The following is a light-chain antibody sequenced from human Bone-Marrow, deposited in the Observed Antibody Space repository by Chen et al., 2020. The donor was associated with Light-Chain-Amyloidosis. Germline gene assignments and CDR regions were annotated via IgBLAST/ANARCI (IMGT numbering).Light chain of an antibody. V-gene: IGLV2-14*01. CDR3: SSFTSSSSYV. CDR1: SGDVGTYHY. CDR2: AVS. J-gene: IGLJ1*01. Sequence: QSALTQPASVSGSPGQSITISCTGTSGDVGTYHYVSWYHQHPGTAPQVMIYAVSNRPSGVSHRFSCSKSGTTASLPISGLQAEDAADYSCSSFTSSSSYVFGPGTKVTVL.